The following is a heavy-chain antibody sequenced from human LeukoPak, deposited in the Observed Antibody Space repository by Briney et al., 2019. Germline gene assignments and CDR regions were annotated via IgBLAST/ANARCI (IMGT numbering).Heavy chain of an antibody. D-gene: IGHD3-22*01. CDR1: GFTFSSYA. V-gene: IGHV3-23*01. Sequence: GGSLRLSCAASGFTFSSYAMSWVRQAPGKGLEWVSAISGSGGSTYYADSVKGRFTISRDNSKNTLYLQMNSLRAEDTAVYYCAKDSFDSSGYPIDYWGQGTLVTVSS. J-gene: IGHJ4*02. CDR2: ISGSGGST. CDR3: AKDSFDSSGYPIDY.